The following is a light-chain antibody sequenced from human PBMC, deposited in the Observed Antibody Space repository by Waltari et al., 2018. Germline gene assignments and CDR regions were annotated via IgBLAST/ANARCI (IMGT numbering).Light chain of an antibody. CDR3: QQYSSFST. Sequence: DIQMTQSPSTLSASVGDRVTISCRASQSVGTWLAWYQQKPDKAPKLLIYMASSLDSGVPSRFSGSGSGTDFTLTISSLQPDDFATYSCQQYSSFSTFGQGTKV. V-gene: IGKV1-5*03. CDR1: QSVGTW. CDR2: MAS. J-gene: IGKJ2*01.